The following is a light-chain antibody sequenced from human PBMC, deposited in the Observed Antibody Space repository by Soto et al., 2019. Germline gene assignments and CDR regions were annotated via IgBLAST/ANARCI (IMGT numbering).Light chain of an antibody. J-gene: IGKJ1*01. Sequence: EVVMTQSPATLSVSPGESATLSCRASQSVSSNLAWYQQKPGQAPRLLIYSASTRATGFPARFSASGSGTEFTLTISSLQSEDFAVYYCQQYNKWWTFGQGTKV. CDR1: QSVSSN. CDR2: SAS. V-gene: IGKV3-15*01. CDR3: QQYNKWWT.